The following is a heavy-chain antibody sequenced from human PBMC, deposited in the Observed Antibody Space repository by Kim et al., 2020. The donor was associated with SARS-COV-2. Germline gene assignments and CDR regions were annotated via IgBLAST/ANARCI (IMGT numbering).Heavy chain of an antibody. CDR1: GFTFSSYG. J-gene: IGHJ3*02. D-gene: IGHD6-19*01. V-gene: IGHV3-30*18. CDR3: AKVSVAVEAFDI. Sequence: GGSLRLSCAASGFTFSSYGMHWVRQAPGKGLEWVAVISYDGSNKYYADSVKGRFTISRDNSKNTLYLQMNSLRAEDTAVYYCAKVSVAVEAFDIWGQGTMVTVSS. CDR2: ISYDGSNK.